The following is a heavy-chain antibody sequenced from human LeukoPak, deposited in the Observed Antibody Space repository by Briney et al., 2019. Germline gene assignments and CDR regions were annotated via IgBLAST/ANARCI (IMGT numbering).Heavy chain of an antibody. Sequence: GGSLRLSRAAAASTISTSVTSSVSQAPGKGLEWVSGISGSGGSTYYADSVKGRFTISRDNSKNTLYLQMNSLRAEDTAVYYCAKGGTWIQLWFDYWGQGTLVSVSS. CDR2: ISGSGGST. V-gene: IGHV3-23*01. D-gene: IGHD5-18*01. CDR1: ASTISTSV. CDR3: AKGGTWIQLWFDY. J-gene: IGHJ4*02.